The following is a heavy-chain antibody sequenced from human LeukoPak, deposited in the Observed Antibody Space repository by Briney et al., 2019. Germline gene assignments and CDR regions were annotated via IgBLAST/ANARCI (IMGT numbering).Heavy chain of an antibody. D-gene: IGHD1-26*01. CDR2: IYSGGST. CDR3: ARPSDDAFDI. J-gene: IGHJ3*02. V-gene: IGHV3-66*01. Sequence: GGSLRLSCAAFGFTVSSNYMSWVRQAPGKGLEWVSVIYSGGSTYYADSVKGRFTISRDNSKNTLYLQMNSLRAEDTAVYYCARPSDDAFDIWGQGTMVTVSS. CDR1: GFTVSSNY.